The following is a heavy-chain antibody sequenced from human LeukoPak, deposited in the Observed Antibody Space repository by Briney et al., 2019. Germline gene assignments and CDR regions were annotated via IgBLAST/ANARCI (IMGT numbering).Heavy chain of an antibody. CDR1: EFTFSNYG. V-gene: IGHV3-23*01. Sequence: GGSLRLSCAASEFTFSNYGMSWVRQAPGKGLEWVSAISGSGDYTYYADSVKGRFTISRDNSKNTLYLQMNSLRAEDTAVYYCVRVSGGSGYFDYWGQGTLVTVSS. J-gene: IGHJ4*02. CDR2: ISGSGDYT. D-gene: IGHD3-10*01. CDR3: VRVSGGSGYFDY.